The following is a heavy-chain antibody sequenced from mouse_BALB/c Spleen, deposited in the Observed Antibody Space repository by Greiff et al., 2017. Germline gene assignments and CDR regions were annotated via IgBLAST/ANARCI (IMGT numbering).Heavy chain of an antibody. J-gene: IGHJ2*01. CDR3: ARGYYGSSTYYFDY. D-gene: IGHD1-1*01. CDR2: IWAGGST. CDR1: GFSLTSYG. V-gene: IGHV2-9*02. Sequence: VMLVESGPGLVAPSQSLSITCTVSGFSLTSYGVHWVRQPPGKGLEWLGVIWAGGSTNYNSALMSRLSISKDNSKSQVFLKMNSLQTDDTAMYYCARGYYGSSTYYFDYWGQGTTLTVSS.